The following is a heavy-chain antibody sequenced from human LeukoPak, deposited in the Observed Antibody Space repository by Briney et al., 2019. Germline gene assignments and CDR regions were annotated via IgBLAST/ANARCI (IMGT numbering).Heavy chain of an antibody. V-gene: IGHV3-30*02. CDR1: GFTFSSFG. D-gene: IGHD3-22*01. Sequence: PGGSLRLSCAASGFTFSSFGMHWIRQAPGKGLEGVAFTRYDGSNKYYADSVKGRFTVSRDNSKNTLYLQMNSLRAEDTAVYYCAEGLILAVFYYSGQGTLVTVSS. J-gene: IGHJ4*02. CDR2: TRYDGSNK. CDR3: AEGLILAVFYY.